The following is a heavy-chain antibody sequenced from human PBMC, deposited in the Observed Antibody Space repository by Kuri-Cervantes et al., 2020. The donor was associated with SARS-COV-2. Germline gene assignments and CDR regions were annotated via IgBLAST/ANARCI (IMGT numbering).Heavy chain of an antibody. CDR1: GYTFTGYY. V-gene: IGHV1-2*02. J-gene: IGHJ4*02. D-gene: IGHD2-21*02. Sequence: ASVKVSCKASGYTFTGYYMHWVRQAPGQGLEWMGWINPNSGGTNYVQKFQGRVTMTRDTSISTAYMELSRLRSDDTAVYYCARKVGGDYYFDYWGQGTLVTVSS. CDR3: ARKVGGDYYFDY. CDR2: INPNSGGT.